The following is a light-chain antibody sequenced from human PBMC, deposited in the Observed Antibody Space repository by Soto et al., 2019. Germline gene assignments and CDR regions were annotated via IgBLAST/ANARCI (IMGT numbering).Light chain of an antibody. CDR2: DAS. CDR1: QSVSSY. Sequence: EIVLTQSPATLSLSPGERATLSCRTSQSVSSYLAWYQHKPGPAPRLLIYDASNRATGIPARFSGSGSGTDFTLTITSLDPEDFAIYYCHQRSDWPLTFGGGTKVDIK. J-gene: IGKJ4*01. V-gene: IGKV3-11*01. CDR3: HQRSDWPLT.